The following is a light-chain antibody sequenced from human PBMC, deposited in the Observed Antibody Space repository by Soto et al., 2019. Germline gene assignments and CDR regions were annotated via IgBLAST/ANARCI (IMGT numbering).Light chain of an antibody. V-gene: IGKV1-39*01. CDR1: QDINVY. J-gene: IGKJ2*03. Sequence: DIQVTQSPSSVSASIGDTVTITCRASQDINVYLNWYQQKPGEAPKLLIYSASTLHNGVPSRFTGSGSETDFTLTITSLQPEDFATYYCQHGYVAPYSFGQGTKVDI. CDR2: SAS. CDR3: QHGYVAPYS.